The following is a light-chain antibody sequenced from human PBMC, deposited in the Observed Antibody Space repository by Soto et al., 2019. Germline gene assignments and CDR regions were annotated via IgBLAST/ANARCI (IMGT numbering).Light chain of an antibody. J-gene: IGKJ1*01. Sequence: DIQMTQSPPALSASVGDRVTITCRASESVHKWLAWYQQKAGKAPKVLIYDASTLETGVPSRFSGSGSGTEFALTINSLQPNDSATYFCQQYHGSSLTFAQGTKVEI. CDR2: DAS. CDR1: ESVHKW. CDR3: QQYHGSSLT. V-gene: IGKV1-5*01.